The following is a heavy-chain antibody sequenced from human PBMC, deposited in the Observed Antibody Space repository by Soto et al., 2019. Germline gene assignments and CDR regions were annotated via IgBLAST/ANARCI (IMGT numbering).Heavy chain of an antibody. CDR3: ARDYTVGSTYYYYGMDV. Sequence: GGSLRLSXATSGFIFSTYNMNWVRQAPGKGLEWVASISGSHNNIYYADSVKGRFTISRDNAKNSLYLQMNSLRAEDTAVYYCARDYTVGSTYYYYGMDVWGQGTTVTVSS. CDR1: GFIFSTYN. D-gene: IGHD1-26*01. V-gene: IGHV3-21*01. J-gene: IGHJ6*02. CDR2: ISGSHNNI.